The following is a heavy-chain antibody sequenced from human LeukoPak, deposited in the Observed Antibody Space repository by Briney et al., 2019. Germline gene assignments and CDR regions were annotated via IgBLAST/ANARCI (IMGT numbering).Heavy chain of an antibody. CDR2: IKQDGSLI. D-gene: IGHD1-26*01. CDR3: AKWELYSGFYYIDY. J-gene: IGHJ4*02. CDR1: GFTFSSYW. Sequence: GGSLRLSCAASGFTFSSYWMTWVRQAPGKGLEWVANIKQDGSLIYYVDSVKGRFTISRDNAKNSLYLQMNSLRAEDTAVYYCAKWELYSGFYYIDYWGQGTLATVSS. V-gene: IGHV3-7*01.